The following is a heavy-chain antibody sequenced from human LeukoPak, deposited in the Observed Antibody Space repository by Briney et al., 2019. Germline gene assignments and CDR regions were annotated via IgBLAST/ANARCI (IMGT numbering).Heavy chain of an antibody. CDR2: IYYSGST. CDR3: ARGYYDSSGQYYRGIFDY. V-gene: IGHV4-59*01. J-gene: IGHJ4*02. CDR1: GGSIRSYY. D-gene: IGHD3-22*01. Sequence: SETLSLTCTVSGGSIRSYYSSWIRQPPGKGLEWIGYIYYSGSTDYNPSLKSRVTVSVATSKNQFSLKVNSVTAADTAVYYCARGYYDSSGQYYRGIFDYWGQGTLVTVSS.